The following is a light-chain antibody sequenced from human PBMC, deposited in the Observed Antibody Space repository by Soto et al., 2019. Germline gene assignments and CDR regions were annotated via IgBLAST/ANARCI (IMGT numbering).Light chain of an antibody. CDR3: QQYGSVPLT. CDR1: QSVSTSY. V-gene: IGKV3-20*01. CDR2: GAS. Sequence: EIVLTQSPGTLSLSPGERATLSCRASQSVSTSYLACYQQKPGQAPRLLIYGASSMATGIPDRFSGSGSGADFTLTISRLEPEDFAVYYCQQYGSVPLTFGGGTKVEIK. J-gene: IGKJ4*01.